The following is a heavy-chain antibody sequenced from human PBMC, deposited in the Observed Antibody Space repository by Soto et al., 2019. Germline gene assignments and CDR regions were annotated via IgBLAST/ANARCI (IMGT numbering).Heavy chain of an antibody. D-gene: IGHD3-9*01. Sequence: SETLSLTCTASGGSVSSGSYYWSWIRQPPGKGLEWIGYIYYSGSTNYNPSLKSRVTISVDTSKNQFSLELSSVTAADTAVYYCARDGGLVGVGFDYWGQGTLVTVSS. J-gene: IGHJ4*02. V-gene: IGHV4-61*01. CDR3: ARDGGLVGVGFDY. CDR1: GGSVSSGSYY. CDR2: IYYSGST.